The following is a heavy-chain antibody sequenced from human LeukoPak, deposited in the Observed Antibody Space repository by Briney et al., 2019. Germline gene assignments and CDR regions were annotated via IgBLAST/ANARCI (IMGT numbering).Heavy chain of an antibody. V-gene: IGHV1-18*04. CDR1: GYTFASDSISG. Sequence: ASVKVSCKASGYTFASDSISGISWVRQAPGQGLEWMGWINPYNGNTKYAQKFQGRVTLTTGTSTSTAYMELRSLRSDDTAVYYCARKLVFDYWGQGTLVTVSS. CDR2: INPYNGNT. CDR3: ARKLVFDY. D-gene: IGHD1-1*01. J-gene: IGHJ4*02.